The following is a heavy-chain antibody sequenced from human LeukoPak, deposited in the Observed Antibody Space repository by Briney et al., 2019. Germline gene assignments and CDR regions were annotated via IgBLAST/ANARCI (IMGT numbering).Heavy chain of an antibody. CDR1: GYNFSNYW. V-gene: IGHV5-51*01. CDR2: IYPGDSDV. D-gene: IGHD6-13*01. J-gene: IGHJ4*02. Sequence: GASLQISCKGSGYNFSNYWIGWVRQLPGKGLEWMGIIYPGDSDVRYSPSFQGQVTISADKSISTAYLQWSSLQASDTAMYYCARQGYNSTWDRYLAYWGQGTQVTVSS. CDR3: ARQGYNSTWDRYLAY.